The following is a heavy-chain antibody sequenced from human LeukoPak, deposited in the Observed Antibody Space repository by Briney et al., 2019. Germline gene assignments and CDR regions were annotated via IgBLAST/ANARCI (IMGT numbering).Heavy chain of an antibody. CDR3: AKDRLGALYYYDSSGYYRFDY. CDR2: ISYDGSNQ. Sequence: GRSLRLSCAASEFTFSSYGMHWVRQAPGKGLEWVAVISYDGSNQYYADTVEGRFTISRDNSKNTLYLQMNSLRAEDTAVYYCAKDRLGALYYYDSSGYYRFDYWGQGTLVTVSS. CDR1: EFTFSSYG. V-gene: IGHV3-30*18. J-gene: IGHJ4*01. D-gene: IGHD3-22*01.